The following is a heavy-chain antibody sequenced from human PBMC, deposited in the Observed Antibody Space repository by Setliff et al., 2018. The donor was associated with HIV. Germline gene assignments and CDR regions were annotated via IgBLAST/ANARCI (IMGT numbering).Heavy chain of an antibody. D-gene: IGHD3-3*01. CDR1: GFTLTDYP. J-gene: IGHJ6*02. CDR3: ARVFLEWLLYRPDYVMDV. Sequence: PGGSLRLSCAASGFTLTDYPMHWVRQAPGNGLEWVSSISIGSGGAIDYADSVKGRFTISRDNSKNTLYLQMNSLRAEDTAVYYCARVFLEWLLYRPDYVMDVWGQGTTVTVSS. V-gene: IGHV3-21*01. CDR2: ISIGSGGAI.